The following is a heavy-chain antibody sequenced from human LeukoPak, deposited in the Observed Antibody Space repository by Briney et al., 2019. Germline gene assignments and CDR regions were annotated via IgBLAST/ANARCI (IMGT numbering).Heavy chain of an antibody. CDR1: GFTFSSYS. J-gene: IGHJ4*02. D-gene: IGHD6-19*01. V-gene: IGHV3-48*01. CDR3: ARVIPGIAVATGYFDY. CDR2: ISSSSSTI. Sequence: GGSLRLSCAASGFTFSSYSMNWVRQAPGKGLEWVSYISSSSSTIYYADSVKGRFTISRDNAKNSLYLQMNSLRAEDTAVYYCARVIPGIAVATGYFDYWGQGTLVTVSS.